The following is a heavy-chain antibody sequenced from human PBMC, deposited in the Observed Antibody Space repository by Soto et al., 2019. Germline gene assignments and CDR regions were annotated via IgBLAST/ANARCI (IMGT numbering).Heavy chain of an antibody. CDR2: IYYSGST. V-gene: IGHV4-59*08. CDR3: ARSYGDLPEY. J-gene: IGHJ4*02. CDR1: GVSIGTYF. D-gene: IGHD4-17*01. Sequence: QVQLQESGPGLVKPSETLSLNCSVSGVSIGTYFWGWIRQPPGKGLEWIGHIYYSGSTSYNPSLRSRVTISLDTSKNPFSLRLRSVSAADTAVYYCARSYGDLPEYWGQGTLVTVSS.